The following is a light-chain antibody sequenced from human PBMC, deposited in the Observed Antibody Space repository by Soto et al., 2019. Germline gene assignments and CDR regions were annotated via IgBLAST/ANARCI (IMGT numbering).Light chain of an antibody. CDR2: GYN. Sequence: QSVLTQPPSVSGAPGQRVTISCTGSSSNIGAGYDVHWYQHLPGTAPKLVVYGYNNRPSGVPDRFSGSKSGTSASLAITGLPAEDEDDYFCQSYVSRLGGFFVFGTGTKLTVL. CDR3: QSYVSRLGGFFV. V-gene: IGLV1-40*01. CDR1: SSNIGAGYD. J-gene: IGLJ1*01.